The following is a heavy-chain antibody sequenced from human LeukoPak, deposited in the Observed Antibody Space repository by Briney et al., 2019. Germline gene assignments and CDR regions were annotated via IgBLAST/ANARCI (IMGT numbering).Heavy chain of an antibody. V-gene: IGHV3-30*03. J-gene: IGHJ4*02. CDR1: GFTFKKYG. D-gene: IGHD6-19*01. CDR2: ISYDGSHS. Sequence: GGSLRLSCAASGFTFKKYGLEWVRQAPGKGLEWVALISYDGSHSYYADSVEGRFTISRDDSKNTLYLQMNSLRAEDTAVYYCARDMKSQWLVPDYWGQGTLVTVSS. CDR3: ARDMKSQWLVPDY.